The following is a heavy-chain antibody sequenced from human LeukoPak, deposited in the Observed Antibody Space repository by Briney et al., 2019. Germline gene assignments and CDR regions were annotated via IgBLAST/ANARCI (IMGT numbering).Heavy chain of an antibody. V-gene: IGHV3-21*01. CDR2: ISSSSSYI. J-gene: IGHJ3*02. Sequence: PGGSLRLSCAASGFTFSSYSMNWVRQAPGKGLEWVSSISSSSSYIYYADSVKGRFTISRDNAKNSLYLQMNSLGAEDTAVYYCARDNELLLDRSAFDIWGQGTMVTVSS. CDR1: GFTFSSYS. D-gene: IGHD2-15*01. CDR3: ARDNELLLDRSAFDI.